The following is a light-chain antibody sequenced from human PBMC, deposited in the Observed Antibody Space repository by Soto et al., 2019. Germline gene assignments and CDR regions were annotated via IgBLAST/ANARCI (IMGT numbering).Light chain of an antibody. J-gene: IGKJ1*01. CDR3: QKYNSAPPWT. V-gene: IGKV1-27*01. CDR2: AAS. Sequence: DIHMTQSPSSLSASVGERVTITCRASQGISNYLAWYQQKPGKVPKLLIYAASTLQSGVPSRFSGSGSGTDFTLTISSLQPEDVATYYCQKYNSAPPWTFGQGTKV. CDR1: QGISNY.